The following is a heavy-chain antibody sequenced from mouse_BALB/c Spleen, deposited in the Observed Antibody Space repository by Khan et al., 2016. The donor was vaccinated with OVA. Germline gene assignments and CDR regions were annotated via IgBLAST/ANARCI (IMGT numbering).Heavy chain of an antibody. V-gene: IGHV3-2*02. CDR1: GYSITSGYA. D-gene: IGHD1-1*01. CDR2: ISYSGVT. CDR3: ARGNYYGYYFDY. J-gene: IGHJ2*01. Sequence: QLEESGPGLVKPSQSLSLTWTVTGYSITSGYAWNWIRQFPGNKLEWMGYISYSGVTSYTPSLKSRISITRDTSKNQFFLQLNSVTTEDTATYYCARGNYYGYYFDYWGQGTTLTVSS.